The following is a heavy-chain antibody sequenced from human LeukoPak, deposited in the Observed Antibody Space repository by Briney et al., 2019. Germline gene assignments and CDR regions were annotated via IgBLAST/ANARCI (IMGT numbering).Heavy chain of an antibody. J-gene: IGHJ4*02. V-gene: IGHV3-7*01. D-gene: IGHD1-26*01. CDR1: GFTFSSYW. CDR3: ARSSYGTIDY. Sequence: GGSLRLSCAASGFTFSSYWVSWVRQAPGKGLEWVANIKQDGSEKYYVDSVKGRFTISRDNAKNSLYLQMNSLRAEDTAVYYCARSSYGTIDYWGQGTLVTVSS. CDR2: IKQDGSEK.